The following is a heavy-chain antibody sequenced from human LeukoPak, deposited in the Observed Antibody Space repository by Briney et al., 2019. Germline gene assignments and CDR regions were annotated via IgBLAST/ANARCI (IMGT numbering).Heavy chain of an antibody. D-gene: IGHD1-26*01. Sequence: GASVKVSCKASGYTFTSYDINWVRQATGQGLEWMGWMNPNSGNTGYAQKFQGRATMTRDTSISTAYMELSRLRSDDTAVYYCARGPLNVGAILFDYWGQGTLVTVSS. V-gene: IGHV1-8*01. CDR3: ARGPLNVGAILFDY. CDR2: MNPNSGNT. CDR1: GYTFTSYD. J-gene: IGHJ4*02.